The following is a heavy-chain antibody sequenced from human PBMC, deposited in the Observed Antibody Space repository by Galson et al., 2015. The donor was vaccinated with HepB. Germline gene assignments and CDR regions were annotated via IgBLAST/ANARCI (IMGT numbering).Heavy chain of an antibody. D-gene: IGHD1-26*01. J-gene: IGHJ6*02. CDR1: GYSFTNYW. CDR2: IDPSDSYT. Sequence: QSGAEVKKPGESLKISCRASGYSFTNYWIGWVRQMPGRGLEWMGRIDPSDSYTNYSPSFQGHVTISADKSISTAYLQWSSLKASDIAMYYCARHATVGATGGMDVWGQGTTVTVSS. V-gene: IGHV5-10-1*01. CDR3: ARHATVGATGGMDV.